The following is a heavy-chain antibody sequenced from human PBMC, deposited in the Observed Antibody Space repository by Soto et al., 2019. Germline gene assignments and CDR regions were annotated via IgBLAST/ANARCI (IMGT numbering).Heavy chain of an antibody. CDR1: GFTFSSYG. Sequence: QVQLVESGGGVVQPGRSLRLSCAASGFTFSSYGMHWVRQAPGKGLEWVAVISYDGSNKYYADSVKGRFTISRDNYKNTLYLQMNSLRAEDRAVYYCAPWFGAFDYWGQGTLVTVSS. CDR2: ISYDGSNK. CDR3: APWFGAFDY. D-gene: IGHD3-10*01. J-gene: IGHJ4*02. V-gene: IGHV3-30*03.